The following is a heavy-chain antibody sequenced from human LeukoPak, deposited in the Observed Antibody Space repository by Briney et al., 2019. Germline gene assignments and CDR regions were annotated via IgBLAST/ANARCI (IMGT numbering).Heavy chain of an antibody. CDR3: ARDSSGWYYAFDI. CDR1: GFTFSSYS. V-gene: IGHV3-48*02. D-gene: IGHD6-19*01. CDR2: ISSSSSTI. Sequence: GGSLRLSCEASGFTFSSYSMNWVRQVPGKGLEWISYISSSSSTIYYADSVKGRFTISRDNAKNSLYLQMNSLRDEDTAVYYCARDSSGWYYAFDIWGQGTMVTVSS. J-gene: IGHJ3*02.